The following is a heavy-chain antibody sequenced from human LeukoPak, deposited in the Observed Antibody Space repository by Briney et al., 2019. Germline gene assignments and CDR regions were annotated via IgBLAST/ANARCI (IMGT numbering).Heavy chain of an antibody. CDR3: ARDPINYYDSSGYYAY. J-gene: IGHJ4*02. Sequence: PGRSLRLSCAASGFTFSSYGMHWVRQAPGKGLEWVAVIWYDGSNKYYADSVKGRFTISRDNSKNTLYLQMNSLRAEDTAVYYCARDPINYYDSSGYYAYWGQGTLVTVSS. V-gene: IGHV3-33*01. D-gene: IGHD3-22*01. CDR1: GFTFSSYG. CDR2: IWYDGSNK.